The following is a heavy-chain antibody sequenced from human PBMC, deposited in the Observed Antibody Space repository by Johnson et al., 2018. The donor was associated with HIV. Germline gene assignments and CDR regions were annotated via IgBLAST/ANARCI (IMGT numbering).Heavy chain of an antibody. D-gene: IGHD5-18*01. Sequence: QVQLVESGGGLVQPGGSLRLSCVVSGFTYSSYAMHWVRQAPGKGLEWVAVMSYDGSNKYYTDSVRGRFTISRDNSKNTLYLQMNSLRAEDTAVYYCAKVIDPSRVDTAMVTVLDAFDIWGQGTMVTVSS. CDR2: MSYDGSNK. V-gene: IGHV3-30*04. CDR3: AKVIDPSRVDTAMVTVLDAFDI. J-gene: IGHJ3*02. CDR1: GFTYSSYA.